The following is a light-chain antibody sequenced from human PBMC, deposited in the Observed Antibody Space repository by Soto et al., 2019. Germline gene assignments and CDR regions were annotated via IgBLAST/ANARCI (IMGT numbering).Light chain of an antibody. CDR1: SSDVGGYNY. CDR3: SSCTTSNTRQIV. Sequence: QSVLTQPASVSGSPGQSITISCTGTSSDVGGYNYVSWYQHHPGKAPKLIIYDVSNRPSGASIRFSGSKSDNTASLTISGLQPEDEADHHCSSCTTSNTRQIVFGTGTKVTVL. V-gene: IGLV2-14*03. J-gene: IGLJ1*01. CDR2: DVS.